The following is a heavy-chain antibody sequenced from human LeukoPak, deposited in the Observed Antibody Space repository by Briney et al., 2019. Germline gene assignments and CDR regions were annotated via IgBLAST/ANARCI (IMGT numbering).Heavy chain of an antibody. CDR2: FHYGGTT. V-gene: IGHV4-59*08. CDR1: GGSIARDS. D-gene: IGHD3-10*01. Sequence: SETLSLTCSVSGGSIARDSWSWARQSPGKGLEWIGYFHYGGTTKYNPSLRTRVTISLDKSNNHFSLKLSSVTAADTAVYFCARHMPSLEMFGSGTFHDPMDVWGQGTTVSVSS. CDR3: ARHMPSLEMFGSGTFHDPMDV. J-gene: IGHJ6*02.